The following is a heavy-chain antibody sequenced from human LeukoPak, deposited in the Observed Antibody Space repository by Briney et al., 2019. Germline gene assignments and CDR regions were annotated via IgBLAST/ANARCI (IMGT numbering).Heavy chain of an antibody. D-gene: IGHD3-10*01. CDR2: IYYSGST. CDR3: ARGTNGSGRPFDY. CDR1: GGSISSYY. V-gene: IGHV4-59*01. Sequence: SETLSLTCTVSGGSISSYYRSWIRQPPGKGLEWIGYIYYSGSTNYNPSLKSRVTISVDTSKIQFSLKLSSVTAADTAVYYCARGTNGSGRPFDYWGQGTLVTVSS. J-gene: IGHJ4*02.